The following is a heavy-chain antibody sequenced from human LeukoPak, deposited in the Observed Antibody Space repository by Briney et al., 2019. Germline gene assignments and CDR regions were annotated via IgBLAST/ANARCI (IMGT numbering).Heavy chain of an antibody. V-gene: IGHV3-43*01. CDR2: INWDGSGT. D-gene: IGHD3-22*01. CDR3: ASEGGYKGPFDH. CDR1: GFVFDDYS. Sequence: GGSLRLSCAASGFVFDDYSMHWVRQTPGKGLQWISAINWDGSGTYYAESLKGRFTISRDNGDSTLYLQMNNLRTDDTALYYCASEGGYKGPFDHWGRGTLVTVSS. J-gene: IGHJ4*02.